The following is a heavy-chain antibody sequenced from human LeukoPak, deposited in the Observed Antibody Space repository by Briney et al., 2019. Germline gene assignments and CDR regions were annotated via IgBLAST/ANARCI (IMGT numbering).Heavy chain of an antibody. Sequence: PSETLSLTCAVYGGSFSGYYWSWIRQPPGKGLEWIGSIYHSGSTYYNPSLKSRVTISINTSKNQFSLKLTSVSAADTAVYYCARAGGSGLIDYWGQGTLVTVSS. CDR1: GGSFSGYY. J-gene: IGHJ4*02. V-gene: IGHV4-34*01. D-gene: IGHD6-19*01. CDR2: IYHSGST. CDR3: ARAGGSGLIDY.